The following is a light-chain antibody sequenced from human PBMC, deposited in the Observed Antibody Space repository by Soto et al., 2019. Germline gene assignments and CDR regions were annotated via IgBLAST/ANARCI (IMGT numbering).Light chain of an antibody. J-gene: IGKJ4*01. CDR1: QSVSSY. CDR3: QQRSNLPALT. Sequence: EIVLTQSPATLSLSPGVRATLSCRASQSVSSYLAGYQQKPGQAPRLLIYDASNRATGIPARFSGSGSGTDFTLTISSLEPEDFAVYYCQQRSNLPALTFGGGTTVEFK. V-gene: IGKV3-11*01. CDR2: DAS.